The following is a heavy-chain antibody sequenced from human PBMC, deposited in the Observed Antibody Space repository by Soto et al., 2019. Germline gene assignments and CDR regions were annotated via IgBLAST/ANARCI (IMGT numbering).Heavy chain of an antibody. CDR3: AREDYVWGSYRYTVYNWFDP. V-gene: IGHV1-3*01. CDR1: GYTFTSYA. CDR2: INAGNGNT. Sequence: ASVKVSCKASGYTFTSYAMHWVRQAPGQRLEWMGWINAGNGNTKYSQKFQGRVTITRDTSASTAYMELSSLRSEDTAAYYCAREDYVWGSYRYTVYNWFDPWGQGTLVTVSS. J-gene: IGHJ5*02. D-gene: IGHD3-16*02.